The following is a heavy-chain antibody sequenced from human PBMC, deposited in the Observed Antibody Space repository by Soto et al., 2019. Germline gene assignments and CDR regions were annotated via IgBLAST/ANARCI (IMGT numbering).Heavy chain of an antibody. V-gene: IGHV3-30*18. J-gene: IGHJ5*02. D-gene: IGHD1-1*01. CDR3: AKERGKGYTPGRP. CDR2: ISYDGSNK. Sequence: GGSLRLSCAASGFTFSSYGMHWVRQAPGKGLEWVAVISYDGSNKYYADSVKGRFTISRDNSKNTVYLQMNSLRPEDTAIYYGAKERGKGYTPGRPGGRGPRAPVSS. CDR1: GFTFSSYG.